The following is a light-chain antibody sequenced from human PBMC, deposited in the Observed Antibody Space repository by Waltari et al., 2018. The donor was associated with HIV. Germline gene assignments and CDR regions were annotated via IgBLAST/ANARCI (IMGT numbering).Light chain of an antibody. J-gene: IGKJ4*01. CDR3: QQRSDWPPLT. Sequence: EIVLTQSPVTLSLSPGETATLSCRASQSVSSYLAWYQQKPGQAPRLLISDASNRATGIPARFSGSGSGTDFTLTISSLEPEDFAVYYCQQRSDWPPLTFGGGTKVEIK. V-gene: IGKV3-11*01. CDR1: QSVSSY. CDR2: DAS.